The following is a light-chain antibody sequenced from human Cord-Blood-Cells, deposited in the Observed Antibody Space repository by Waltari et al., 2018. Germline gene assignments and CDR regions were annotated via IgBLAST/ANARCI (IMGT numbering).Light chain of an antibody. V-gene: IGLV2-14*01. Sequence: QSALTQPASVSGSPGQSTPIPCTGTSSDVGGYTHASWYQQHPGKAPKLMIYDVSNRPSGFSNRFSGSKSGNTASLTISGLQAEDEADYYCSSYTSSNYVFGTGTKVTVL. CDR3: SSYTSSNYV. J-gene: IGLJ1*01. CDR2: DVS. CDR1: SSDVGGYTH.